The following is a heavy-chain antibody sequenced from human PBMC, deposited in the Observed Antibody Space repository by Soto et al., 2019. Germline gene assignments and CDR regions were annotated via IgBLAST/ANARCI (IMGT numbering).Heavy chain of an antibody. CDR2: ISSDGKNT. CDR1: GFTFSDYA. V-gene: IGHV3-30*01. J-gene: IGHJ6*02. D-gene: IGHD2-21*01. Sequence: QVQLVESGGGVVQPGRSLRLSCAASGFTFSDYAMHWVRQPPGKGLEWVAIISSDGKNTYYGDSVKGRFTISRDDSTSTLSLQMNALRPEDTAVYFCARVHCTTELCSGLYFYYALDVWGQGTTVTVSS. CDR3: ARVHCTTELCSGLYFYYALDV.